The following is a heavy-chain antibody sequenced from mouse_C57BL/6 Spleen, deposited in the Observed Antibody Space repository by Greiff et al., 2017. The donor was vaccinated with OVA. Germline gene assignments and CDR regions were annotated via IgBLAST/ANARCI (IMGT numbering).Heavy chain of an antibody. J-gene: IGHJ1*03. V-gene: IGHV1-53*01. CDR2: INPSNGGT. D-gene: IGHD1-1*01. CDR3: SKDSLVTTVEDWYFDV. CDR1: GYTFTSYW. Sequence: QVQLQQPGTELVKPGASVKLSCKASGYTFTSYWMHWVKQRPGQGLEWIGNINPSNGGTNYNEKFKSKATLTVDKSSSTAYMQLSSLTSEDSAVYYCSKDSLVTTVEDWYFDVWGTGTTVTVSS.